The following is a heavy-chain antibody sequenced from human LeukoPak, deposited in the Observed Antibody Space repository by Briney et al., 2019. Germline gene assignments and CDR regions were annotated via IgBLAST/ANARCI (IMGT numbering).Heavy chain of an antibody. CDR3: AKMYYYDLEEANYFDY. D-gene: IGHD3-22*01. CDR2: IYSGGST. V-gene: IGHV3-53*05. CDR1: GFTVNINY. J-gene: IGHJ4*02. Sequence: GGSLRLSCAASGFTVNINYMSWVRQAPGKGLEWVSVIYSGGSTYYADSVKGRFTISRDNPKNTLYLQMNSLRAEDTALYYCAKMYYYDLEEANYFDYWGQGTLVTVSS.